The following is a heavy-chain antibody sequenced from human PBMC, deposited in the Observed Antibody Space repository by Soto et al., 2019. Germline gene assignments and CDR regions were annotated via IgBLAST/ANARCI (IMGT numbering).Heavy chain of an antibody. CDR1: GFTFSYSA. D-gene: IGHD3-9*01. J-gene: IGHJ4*02. V-gene: IGHV3-33*01. Sequence: QVQLVESGGGVVQPGRSLRLSCAASGFTFSYSAMHWVRQAPGKGLEWVAIIWSDGTNKDYAVSVKGRFTISRDNSKNTLFLQMSSLRADDTAVYYCAREVRYFGGFYLDYWGQGTLVTVSS. CDR2: IWSDGTNK. CDR3: AREVRYFGGFYLDY.